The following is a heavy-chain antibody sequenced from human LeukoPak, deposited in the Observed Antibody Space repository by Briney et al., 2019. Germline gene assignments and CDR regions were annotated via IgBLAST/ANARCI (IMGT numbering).Heavy chain of an antibody. D-gene: IGHD4-11*01. J-gene: IGHJ6*03. CDR2: ISGSGGST. CDR1: GFTFSSYA. CDR3: AKAFEDYSNYNYYYYYMDV. Sequence: PGGSLRLSCAASGFTFSSYAMSWVRQAPGKGLEWVSAISGSGGSTYYADSVKGRFTISRDNSKNTLYLQMNSLRAEDTAVYYCAKAFEDYSNYNYYYYYMDVWGKGTTVTVSS. V-gene: IGHV3-23*01.